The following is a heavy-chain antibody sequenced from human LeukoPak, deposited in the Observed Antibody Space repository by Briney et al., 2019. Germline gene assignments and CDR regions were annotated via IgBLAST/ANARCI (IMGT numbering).Heavy chain of an antibody. CDR3: ARPRRQTYYYDSSGYNDI. CDR1: GFTFSSYS. Sequence: GGSLRLSCAASGFTFSSYSMNWVRQAPGKGPEWVSSISSSSSYIYYADSVKGRFTISRDNAKNSLYLQMNSLRAEDTAVYYCARPRRQTYYYDSSGYNDIWGHGTMVTVSS. CDR2: ISSSSSYI. J-gene: IGHJ3*02. D-gene: IGHD3-22*01. V-gene: IGHV3-21*04.